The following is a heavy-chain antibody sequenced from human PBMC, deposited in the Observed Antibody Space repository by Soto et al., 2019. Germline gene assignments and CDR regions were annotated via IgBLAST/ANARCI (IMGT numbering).Heavy chain of an antibody. J-gene: IGHJ4*02. Sequence: QLVESGGGVVQPGRSLRLSCAASGFTFSSYGMHWVRQAPGKGLEWVAVISYDGNNKYYADSVKGRFTISRDNFKNPLYLQMDSLRAEDTAMYYCAKDHLETTVTTPSYWGQGTLVTVSS. V-gene: IGHV3-30*18. CDR1: GFTFSSYG. CDR3: AKDHLETTVTTPSY. D-gene: IGHD4-17*01. CDR2: ISYDGNNK.